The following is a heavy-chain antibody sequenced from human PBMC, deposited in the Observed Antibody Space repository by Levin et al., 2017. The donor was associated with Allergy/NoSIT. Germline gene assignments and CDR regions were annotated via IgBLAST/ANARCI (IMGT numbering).Heavy chain of an antibody. J-gene: IGHJ3*02. V-gene: IGHV5-51*01. Sequence: LGESLKISCQAFGYNFGSYWIGWVRHLPGKDLEWMGVIYPGDSDTKYSPSFQGQVTISADKSITTAYLHWGSLKASDSAIFYCARSRMARENDVFDIWGQGTMVTVSS. D-gene: IGHD1-26*01. CDR1: GYNFGSYW. CDR3: ARSRMARENDVFDI. CDR2: IYPGDSDT.